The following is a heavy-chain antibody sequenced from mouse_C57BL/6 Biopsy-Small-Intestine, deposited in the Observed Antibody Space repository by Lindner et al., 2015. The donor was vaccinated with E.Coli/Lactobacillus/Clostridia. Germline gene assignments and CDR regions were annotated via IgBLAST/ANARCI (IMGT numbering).Heavy chain of an antibody. D-gene: IGHD3-2*02. Sequence: VQLQESGAELVKPGASVEISCKASGYVFSSYWMNWVKQRPGKGPEWIGQIYPGNGNINFNGKFKGKATLTADKSSRTVYMQLSSLTSEDSAVYFCVRGGSSGTGFAYWGQGTLVAVSA. J-gene: IGHJ3*01. CDR3: VRGGSSGTGFAY. CDR1: GYVFSSYW. V-gene: IGHV1-80*01. CDR2: IYPGNGNI.